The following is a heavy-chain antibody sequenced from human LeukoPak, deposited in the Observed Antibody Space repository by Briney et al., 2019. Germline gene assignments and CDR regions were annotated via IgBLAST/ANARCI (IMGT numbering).Heavy chain of an antibody. CDR3: ARESGSDTFDI. J-gene: IGHJ3*02. CDR1: GYTFTKYG. V-gene: IGHV1-18*01. CDR2: ISAYNGDI. Sequence: ASVKASCKASGYTFTKYGVSWVRQAPGQGLEWMGWISAYNGDIKYAQRGKGRVTMTTDTSTSTVYMELRSLRSDDTAVYYCARESGSDTFDIWGQGTMVTVSS.